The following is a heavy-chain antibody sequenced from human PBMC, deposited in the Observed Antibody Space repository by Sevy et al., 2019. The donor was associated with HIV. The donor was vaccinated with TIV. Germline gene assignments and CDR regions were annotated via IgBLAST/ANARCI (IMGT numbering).Heavy chain of an antibody. Sequence: ASVKVSCKASGYTFTSYGISWVRQAPGQGLEWMGWISAYNGNTNYAQKLQGRVTMTTDTSTSTAYMELRSLRSDDTAVYYCARDPTFYGSGSQNWFDPWGQGTLVTVSS. J-gene: IGHJ5*02. CDR2: ISAYNGNT. D-gene: IGHD3-10*01. V-gene: IGHV1-18*01. CDR3: ARDPTFYGSGSQNWFDP. CDR1: GYTFTSYG.